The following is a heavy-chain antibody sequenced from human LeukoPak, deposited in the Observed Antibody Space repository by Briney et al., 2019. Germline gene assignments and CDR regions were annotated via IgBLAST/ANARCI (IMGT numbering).Heavy chain of an antibody. J-gene: IGHJ3*02. CDR1: GFTISSYA. CDR2: ISGSGGST. D-gene: IGHD3-16*01. Sequence: GGSLRLSCAASGFTISSYAMSWVRQAPGKGLEWVSAISGSGGSTYYADSVKGRFTISRDNSKNTLYLQMNSLRAEDTAVYYCAKDCGLGSCHDAFDIWGQGTMVTVSS. V-gene: IGHV3-23*01. CDR3: AKDCGLGSCHDAFDI.